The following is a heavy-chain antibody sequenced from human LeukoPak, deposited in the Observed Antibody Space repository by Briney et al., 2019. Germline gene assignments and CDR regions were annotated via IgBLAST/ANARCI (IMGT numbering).Heavy chain of an antibody. D-gene: IGHD3-22*01. V-gene: IGHV3-33*01. J-gene: IGHJ4*02. Sequence: GRSLRLSCAASGFTFSSYGMHWVRQAPGKGLEWVAVIWYDGTNKYYANSVKGRFTISRDNSKNTLYLQMNSLRAEDTAVYYCARDLDSSSYYPDYWGQGTLVTVSS. CDR3: ARDLDSSSYYPDY. CDR2: IWYDGTNK. CDR1: GFTFSSYG.